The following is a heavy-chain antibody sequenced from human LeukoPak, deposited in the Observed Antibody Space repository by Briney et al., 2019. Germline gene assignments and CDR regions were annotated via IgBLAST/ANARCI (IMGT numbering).Heavy chain of an antibody. CDR1: GFTFDDYA. J-gene: IGHJ4*02. Sequence: GRSLRLSCAASGFTFDDYAMRWVRQAPGKGLEWVSGISWNSGSIGYADSVKGRFTISRDNAKNSLYLQMNSLRAEDTALYYCAKDMGIVVVVAAFDYWGQGTLVTVSS. D-gene: IGHD2-15*01. V-gene: IGHV3-9*01. CDR3: AKDMGIVVVVAAFDY. CDR2: ISWNSGSI.